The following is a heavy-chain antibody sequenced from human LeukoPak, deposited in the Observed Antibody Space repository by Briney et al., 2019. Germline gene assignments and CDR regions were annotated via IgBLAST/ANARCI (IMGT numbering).Heavy chain of an antibody. D-gene: IGHD3-10*01. CDR2: ITSRSTI. Sequence: GGSLRHSCAASGFAFSTYGMNWVRQAPGKGLEWVSYITSRSTIYYSDSVRGRFTISRDNVKNSLYLEMSSLRDDDTAVYYCARRLSGSYLDYWGQGTLVTVSS. CDR3: ARRLSGSYLDY. CDR1: GFAFSTYG. J-gene: IGHJ4*02. V-gene: IGHV3-48*02.